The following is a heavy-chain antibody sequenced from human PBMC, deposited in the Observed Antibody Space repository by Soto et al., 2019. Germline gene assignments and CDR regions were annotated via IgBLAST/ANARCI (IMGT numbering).Heavy chain of an antibody. CDR1: GGSVSSGSYY. Sequence: SETLSLTCTVSGGSVSSGSYYWSWIRQPPGKGLEWIGYIYYSGSTNYNPSLKSRVTISVDTSKNQFSLKLSSVTAADTAVYYCARDYYGDYVFDYWGQGTLVTVS. V-gene: IGHV4-61*01. J-gene: IGHJ4*02. CDR2: IYYSGST. CDR3: ARDYYGDYVFDY. D-gene: IGHD4-17*01.